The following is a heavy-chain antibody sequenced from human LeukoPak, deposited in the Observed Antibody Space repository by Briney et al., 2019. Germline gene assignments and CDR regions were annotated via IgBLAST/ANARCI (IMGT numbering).Heavy chain of an antibody. V-gene: IGHV1-18*01. CDR3: ARGDGYCSGGSCMIFDY. D-gene: IGHD2-15*01. J-gene: IGHJ4*02. Sequence: ASVKVSCKASGYTFTNYGITWVRQASGQGIEWMGWISAYTGKTNSAQKLQGRVTMTTDTSTRTGYMELRSLRSDDTAVYYCARGDGYCSGGSCMIFDYWGQGTLVTVSS. CDR2: ISAYTGKT. CDR1: GYTFTNYG.